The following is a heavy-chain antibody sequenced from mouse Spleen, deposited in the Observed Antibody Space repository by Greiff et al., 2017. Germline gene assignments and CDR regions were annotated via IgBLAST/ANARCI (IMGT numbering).Heavy chain of an antibody. D-gene: IGHD2-3*01. V-gene: IGHV5-9*01. Sequence: EVKLVESGGGLVKPGGSLKLSCAASGFTFSSYTMSWVRQTPEKRLEWVATISGGGGNTYYPDSVKGRFTISRDNAKNTLYLQMSSLRSEDTALYYCARHGYYVAMDYWGQGTSVTVSS. J-gene: IGHJ4*01. CDR2: ISGGGGNT. CDR1: GFTFSSYT. CDR3: ARHGYYVAMDY.